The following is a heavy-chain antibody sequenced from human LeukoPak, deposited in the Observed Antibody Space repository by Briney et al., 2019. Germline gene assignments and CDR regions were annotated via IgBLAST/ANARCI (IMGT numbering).Heavy chain of an antibody. V-gene: IGHV1-2*02. D-gene: IGHD6-13*01. CDR3: ARGGIAAAGRFSYYYGMDV. CDR2: INPNSGGT. J-gene: IGHJ6*02. Sequence: ASVKVSCKASGNTFTGYYMHWVRQAPGQGLEWMGWINPNSGGTNYAQKFQGRVTMTRDTSISTAYMELSRLRSDDTAVYYCARGGIAAAGRFSYYYGMDVWGQGTTVTVSS. CDR1: GNTFTGYY.